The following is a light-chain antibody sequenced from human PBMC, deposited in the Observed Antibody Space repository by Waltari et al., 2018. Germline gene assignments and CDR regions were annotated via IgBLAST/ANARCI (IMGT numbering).Light chain of an antibody. V-gene: IGLV2-23*02. CDR1: SSDVGSYNF. Sequence: QSALTQPASVSGSPGQSITISCPGTSSDVGSYNFVTWYQQHPGKAPKLIIYEASKRPSGVSNRFSGSKSGNTASLTISGLQAEDEADYYCCSYTTSDTFVFGGGTKLTVL. J-gene: IGLJ2*01. CDR2: EAS. CDR3: CSYTTSDTFV.